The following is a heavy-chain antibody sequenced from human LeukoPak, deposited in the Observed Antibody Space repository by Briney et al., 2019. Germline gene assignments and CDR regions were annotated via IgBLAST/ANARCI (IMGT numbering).Heavy chain of an antibody. V-gene: IGHV1-2*02. Sequence: ASVKVSCKASGYTFTGYYMHWVRQAPGQGLEWMGWINPNSGGTNYAQKFQGRVTMTRDTSISTAYMELSRLRSDDTAVYYCARDHRLSHCTNGVCYRTGFDPWGQGTLVTVSS. CDR2: INPNSGGT. J-gene: IGHJ5*02. CDR1: GYTFTGYY. CDR3: ARDHRLSHCTNGVCYRTGFDP. D-gene: IGHD2-8*01.